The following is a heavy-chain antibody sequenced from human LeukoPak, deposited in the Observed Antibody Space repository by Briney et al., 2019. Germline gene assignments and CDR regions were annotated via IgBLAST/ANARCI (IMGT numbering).Heavy chain of an antibody. D-gene: IGHD2/OR15-2a*01. V-gene: IGHV3-33*08. Sequence: GGSLRLSCAASGFTFSNYAMSWVRQAPGKGLEWVALIWYDGSNKYYTDSVKGRLTISRDNSKNTLYLQMNSLRAEDTAIYYCAREGPRGNSQFDYWGQGTLVTVSS. CDR1: GFTFSNYA. CDR2: IWYDGSNK. J-gene: IGHJ4*02. CDR3: AREGPRGNSQFDY.